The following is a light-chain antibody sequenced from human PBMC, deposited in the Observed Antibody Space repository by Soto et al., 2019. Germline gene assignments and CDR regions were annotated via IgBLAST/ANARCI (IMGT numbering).Light chain of an antibody. CDR2: GAS. Sequence: EIVLTQSPGTLSLSPGERATLSCRASQSVSSSYLAWYQQKPGQAPRLLIYGASARATGIPDRFSGSGSGTAFTITISRLEPEDSAVYYCQQYGSSALYTFGQGTKLEIK. CDR1: QSVSSSY. CDR3: QQYGSSALYT. J-gene: IGKJ2*01. V-gene: IGKV3-20*01.